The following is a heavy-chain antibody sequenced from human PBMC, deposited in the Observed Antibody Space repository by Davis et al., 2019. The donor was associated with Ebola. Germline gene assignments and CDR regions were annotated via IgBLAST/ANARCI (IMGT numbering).Heavy chain of an antibody. V-gene: IGHV5-10-1*01. D-gene: IGHD2-2*01. Sequence: GGSLRLSCKGSGYSFTSYWISWVRQMPGKGLEWMGRIDPSDSYTNYSPSFQGHVTISADKSIRPAYLQWSSLKTSDTAMYYCARHCSSTSCYPDYYYYYGMDVWGQGTTVTVSS. CDR2: IDPSDSYT. CDR3: ARHCSSTSCYPDYYYYYGMDV. J-gene: IGHJ6*02. CDR1: GYSFTSYW.